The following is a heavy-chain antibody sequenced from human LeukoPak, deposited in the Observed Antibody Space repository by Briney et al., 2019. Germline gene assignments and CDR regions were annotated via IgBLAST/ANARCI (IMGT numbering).Heavy chain of an antibody. CDR1: GFTFSGYY. J-gene: IGHJ4*02. Sequence: GGSLRLSCAASGFTFSGYYLSWIRQAPGKGLEWVSYISSSSSYTNYADSVKGRFTISRDNAKNSLYLQMNSLRAEDTAVYYCARGIRFLSDFDYWGQGTLVTVSS. D-gene: IGHD3-3*01. CDR2: ISSSSSYT. V-gene: IGHV3-11*06. CDR3: ARGIRFLSDFDY.